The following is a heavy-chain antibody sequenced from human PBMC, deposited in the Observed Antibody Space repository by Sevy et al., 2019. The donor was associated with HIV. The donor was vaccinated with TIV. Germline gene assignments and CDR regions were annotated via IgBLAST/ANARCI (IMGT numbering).Heavy chain of an antibody. CDR3: ARDRGEILHSAFDY. V-gene: IGHV3-30*14. D-gene: IGHD3-16*01. CDR1: GFTFSDYS. Sequence: GGSLRLSCAASGFTFSDYSMRWVRQAPGKGLEWVAVISYDGRNYKYNVDSVKGRFNISRDNSKNTLFLQMNSLRAEDSAIYYCARDRGEILHSAFDYWGQGTLVTVSS. CDR2: ISYDGRNYK. J-gene: IGHJ4*02.